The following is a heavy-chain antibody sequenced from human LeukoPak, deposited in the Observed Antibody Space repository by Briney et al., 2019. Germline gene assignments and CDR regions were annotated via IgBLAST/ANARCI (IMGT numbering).Heavy chain of an antibody. CDR3: ARAHYHYDGSGKKYYFDY. CDR2: IYYSGST. J-gene: IGHJ4*02. CDR1: GGSISSYY. Sequence: PETLSLTCTVSGGSISSYYWSWIRQPPGKGLEWIGYIYYSGSTNYNPSLKSRVTISVDTSKNQFSLKLSSVTAADTAVYYCARAHYHYDGSGKKYYFDYWGQGTLVTVSS. V-gene: IGHV4-59*01. D-gene: IGHD3-10*01.